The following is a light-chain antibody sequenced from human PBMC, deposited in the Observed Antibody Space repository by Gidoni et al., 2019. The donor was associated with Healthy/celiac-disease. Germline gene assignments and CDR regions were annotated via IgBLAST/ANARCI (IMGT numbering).Light chain of an antibody. CDR3: QQYDSTPWT. V-gene: IGKV3-20*01. J-gene: IGKJ1*01. CDR1: QSINNNY. Sequence: EIVLTQSPGTLSLSPGERATLSCRASQSINNNYLAWYQQKPGQAPRLLIYGASSRAAGIPDSFGGSGSGTDFTLTVARLEPEDFAVYYCQQYDSTPWTFGQGTKVEIK. CDR2: GAS.